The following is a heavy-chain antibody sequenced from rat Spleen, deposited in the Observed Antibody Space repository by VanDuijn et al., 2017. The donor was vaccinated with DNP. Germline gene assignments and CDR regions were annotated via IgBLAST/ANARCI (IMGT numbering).Heavy chain of an antibody. V-gene: IGHV5-31*01. CDR3: TSSSEPLFAD. CDR1: GFTFNNYW. D-gene: IGHD3-1*01. J-gene: IGHJ3*01. Sequence: EVQLVESGGGLVQPGRSLKLSCVASGFTFNNYWMTWIRQAPGKGLEWVASITNTGGGTYYPDSVKGRFTISRDNAKSTLYLQMNSLRSEDTAAYYCTSSSEPLFADCGQGTLVTVSS. CDR2: ITNTGGGT.